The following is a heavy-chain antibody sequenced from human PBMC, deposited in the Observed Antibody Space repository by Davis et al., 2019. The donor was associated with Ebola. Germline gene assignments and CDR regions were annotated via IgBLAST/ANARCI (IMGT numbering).Heavy chain of an antibody. J-gene: IGHJ6*02. CDR1: GYTFTSYD. D-gene: IGHD3-16*02. Sequence: ASVKVSCKASGYTFTSYDINWVRQATGQGLEWMGWMNPNSGNTGYAQKFQERVTITRDMSTSTAYMELSSLRSEDTAVYYCAVRSEGNNQSKYRSGLNYYYYYGMDVWGQGTTVTVSS. V-gene: IGHV1-8*01. CDR3: AVRSEGNNQSKYRSGLNYYYYYGMDV. CDR2: MNPNSGNT.